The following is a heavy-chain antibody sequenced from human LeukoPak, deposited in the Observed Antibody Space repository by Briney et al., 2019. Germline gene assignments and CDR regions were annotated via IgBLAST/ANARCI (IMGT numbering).Heavy chain of an antibody. J-gene: IGHJ3*02. CDR1: GYTFTAYS. V-gene: IGHV1-2*02. Sequence: ASVKVSCKASGYTFTAYSMHWVRQAPGQGLEWMGWINPNSGGTNYAQKFQGRVTMTRDTSITTAYMELSRLRSDDTAVYYCARGGSYHDAFDIWGQGAMVTVSS. D-gene: IGHD1-26*01. CDR2: INPNSGGT. CDR3: ARGGSYHDAFDI.